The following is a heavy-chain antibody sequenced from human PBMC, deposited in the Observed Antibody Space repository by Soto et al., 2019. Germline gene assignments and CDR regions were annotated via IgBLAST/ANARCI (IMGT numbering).Heavy chain of an antibody. CDR2: ISDSGRT. D-gene: IGHD3-16*01. CDR1: GGSIRRSDSY. Sequence: SETLSLTCSVSGGSIRRSDSYWTWVRQGPGKGLEWIAYISDSGRTDYNPSLKSRATISIDTSKNVFFLNLNSVTAADMAVYFCARVLITSGPLEYSFEYWGPGSLVTVSS. CDR3: ARVLITSGPLEYSFEY. V-gene: IGHV4-31*03. J-gene: IGHJ4*02.